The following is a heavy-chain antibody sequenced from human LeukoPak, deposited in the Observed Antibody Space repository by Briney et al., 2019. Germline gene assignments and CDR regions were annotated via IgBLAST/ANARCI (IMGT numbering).Heavy chain of an antibody. J-gene: IGHJ4*02. CDR3: AAAYYYDSSGYAGEFDY. Sequence: PSETLSLTCTVSGGSISSYYWSWIRQPPGKGLEWIGYIYYNGSTNYNPSLKSRVTISVDTSKNQFSLKLSSVTAADTAVYYCAAAYYYDSSGYAGEFDYWGQGTLVTVSS. CDR1: GGSISSYY. CDR2: IYYNGST. V-gene: IGHV4-59*01. D-gene: IGHD3-22*01.